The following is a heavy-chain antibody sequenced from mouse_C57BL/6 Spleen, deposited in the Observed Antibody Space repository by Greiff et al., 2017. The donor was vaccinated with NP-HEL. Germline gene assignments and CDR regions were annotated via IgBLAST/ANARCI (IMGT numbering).Heavy chain of an antibody. CDR3: ARRIITTVVEGYFDV. V-gene: IGHV5-12*01. D-gene: IGHD1-1*01. CDR2: ISNGGGST. CDR1: GFTFSDYY. Sequence: EVKLMESGGGLVQPGGSLKLSCAASGFTFSDYYMYWVRQTPEKRLEWVAYISNGGGSTYYPDTVKGRFTISRDNAKNTLYLQMSRLKSEDTAMYYCARRIITTVVEGYFDVWGTGTTVTVSS. J-gene: IGHJ1*03.